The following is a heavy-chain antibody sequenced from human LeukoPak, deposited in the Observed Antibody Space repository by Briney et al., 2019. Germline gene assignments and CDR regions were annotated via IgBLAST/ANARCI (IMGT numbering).Heavy chain of an antibody. V-gene: IGHV3-21*04. CDR1: GFTFSSYS. CDR2: ISSSSSSYI. J-gene: IGHJ4*02. D-gene: IGHD3-10*01. Sequence: GGSLRLSCAAYGFTFSSYSMNWVRQAPGKGLEWVSSISSSSSSYISYADSVKGRFTISRDNFKNTLYLQMNSLRAEDTAVYYCAKDGGVWFGESNDYWGQGTLVTVSS. CDR3: AKDGGVWFGESNDY.